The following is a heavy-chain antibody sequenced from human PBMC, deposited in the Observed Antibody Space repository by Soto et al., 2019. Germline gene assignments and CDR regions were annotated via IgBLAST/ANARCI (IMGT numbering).Heavy chain of an antibody. V-gene: IGHV3-23*01. CDR2: ISGSGGST. D-gene: IGHD6-13*01. CDR1: GFTFSSYA. Sequence: PGGSLRLACAASGFTFSSYAMSWVRQAPGKGLEWVSSISGSGGSTYYADSVKGRFTISRDNSKNTLYLQMNSLRAEDTAVYYCAKNIAAVGNVAEYAPHWGQGTLVSVSS. J-gene: IGHJ1*01. CDR3: AKNIAAVGNVAEYAPH.